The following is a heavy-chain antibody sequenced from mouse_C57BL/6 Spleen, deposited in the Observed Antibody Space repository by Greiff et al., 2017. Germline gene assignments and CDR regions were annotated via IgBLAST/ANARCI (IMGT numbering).Heavy chain of an antibody. V-gene: IGHV1-69*01. J-gene: IGHJ2*01. CDR3: ARRDTTD. CDR2: IDPSDSYT. D-gene: IGHD1-1*01. Sequence: QVQLQQPGAELVMPGASVKLSCKASGYTFTSYWMHWVKQRPGQGLEWIGEIDPSDSYTNYNQKFKGKSTLTVDKSSSTAYMQLSSLTSEDAAVYYCARRDTTDWGQGTTLTVSS. CDR1: GYTFTSYW.